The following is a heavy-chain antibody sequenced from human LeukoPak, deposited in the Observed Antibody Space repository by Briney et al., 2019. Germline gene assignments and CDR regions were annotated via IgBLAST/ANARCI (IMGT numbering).Heavy chain of an antibody. CDR1: GFTFSSYG. Sequence: GGSLRLSCAASGFTFSSYGMHWVRQAPGKGLEWVAVIWYDGSNKYYADSVKGRFTISRDNSKNTLYLQMNSLRVEDTAVYYCASTPISNYYYGSGSYYPYWGQGTLVTVSS. CDR2: IWYDGSNK. J-gene: IGHJ4*02. D-gene: IGHD3-10*01. CDR3: ASTPISNYYYGSGSYYPY. V-gene: IGHV3-33*01.